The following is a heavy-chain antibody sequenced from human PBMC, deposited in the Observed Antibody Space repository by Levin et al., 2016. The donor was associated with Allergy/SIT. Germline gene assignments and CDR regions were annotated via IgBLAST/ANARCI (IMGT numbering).Heavy chain of an antibody. CDR3: AREAIVIVPAATRYGMDV. CDR2: ISSSSSYI. D-gene: IGHD2-2*01. Sequence: GGSLRLSCAASGFTFSSYSMNWVRQAPGKGLEWVSSISSSSSYIYYADSVKGRFTISRDNAKNSLYLQMNSLRAEDTAVYYCAREAIVIVPAATRYGMDVWGQGTTVTVSS. CDR1: GFTFSSYS. J-gene: IGHJ6*02. V-gene: IGHV3-21*01.